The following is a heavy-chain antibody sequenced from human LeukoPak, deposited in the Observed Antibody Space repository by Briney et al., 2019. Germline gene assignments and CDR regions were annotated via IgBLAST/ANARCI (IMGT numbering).Heavy chain of an antibody. CDR3: ARGDNSAFDI. J-gene: IGHJ3*02. Sequence: GGSLRLSCAASGFTFSTYWMSWVRQAPGKGLEWVANIKKDGCERYYVDSVNGRFTISRDNAKNSLYLQMNSLRAEDTAVYYCARGDNSAFDIWGQGTMVTVSS. CDR2: IKKDGCER. CDR1: GFTFSTYW. D-gene: IGHD3-22*01. V-gene: IGHV3-7*04.